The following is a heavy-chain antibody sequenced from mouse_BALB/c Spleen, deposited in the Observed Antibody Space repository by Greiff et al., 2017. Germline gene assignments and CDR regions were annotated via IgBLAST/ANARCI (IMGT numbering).Heavy chain of an antibody. Sequence: VQLLQSGAELATPGASVTMSCKASGYTFTSYWMHWVQQRPGQGLEWIGYINPSTGYTEYNQKFKDKATLTADTSSSTDYMQLSSLTSEDSAVYYCARMDGNYGGNYYAMDYWGQGTSVTVSS. D-gene: IGHD2-1*01. CDR3: ARMDGNYGGNYYAMDY. CDR2: INPSTGYT. J-gene: IGHJ4*01. V-gene: IGHV1-4*01. CDR1: GYTFTSYW.